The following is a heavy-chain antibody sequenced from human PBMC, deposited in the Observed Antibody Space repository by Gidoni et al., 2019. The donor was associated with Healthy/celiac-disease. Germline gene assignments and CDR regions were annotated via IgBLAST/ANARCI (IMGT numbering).Heavy chain of an antibody. D-gene: IGHD3-10*01. CDR1: GGSISSGGYS. CDR3: ARGNYYYGPDPRDYYMDV. Sequence: QLQLQESGSGLVKPSQTLSLTCAVSGGSISSGGYSWSWIRQPPGKGLEWIGYIYHSGSTYYNPSLKSRVTISVDRSKNQFSLKLSSVTAADTAVYYCARGNYYYGPDPRDYYMDVWGKGTTVTVSS. J-gene: IGHJ6*03. CDR2: IYHSGST. V-gene: IGHV4-30-2*01.